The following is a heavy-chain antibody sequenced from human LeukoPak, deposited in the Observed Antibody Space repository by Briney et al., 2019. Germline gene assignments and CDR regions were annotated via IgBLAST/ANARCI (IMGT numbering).Heavy chain of an antibody. CDR1: GYTLTELS. D-gene: IGHD6-19*01. V-gene: IGHV1-24*01. Sequence: ASVKVSCKVSGYTLTELSMHWVRQAPGKGLEWMGGFDPEDGETIYAQKFQGRVTMTEDTSTDTAYMELSSLRSEDTAVYYCATAPYSSGWYFDYWGQGTLATVSS. J-gene: IGHJ4*02. CDR2: FDPEDGET. CDR3: ATAPYSSGWYFDY.